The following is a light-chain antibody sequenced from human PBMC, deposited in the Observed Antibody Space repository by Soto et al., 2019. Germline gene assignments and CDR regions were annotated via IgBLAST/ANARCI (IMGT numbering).Light chain of an antibody. CDR1: QGISSY. J-gene: IGKJ1*01. CDR3: QQLNSYPRT. CDR2: AAS. Sequence: DIQLTQSPSFLSASVGDRITITCRASQGISSYLAWYQQKPGKAPKLLIYAASTLQSGVPSRFSRSGSGTEFTLTISSLQPEDFATYYCQQLNSYPRTFGQGTKVDIK. V-gene: IGKV1-9*01.